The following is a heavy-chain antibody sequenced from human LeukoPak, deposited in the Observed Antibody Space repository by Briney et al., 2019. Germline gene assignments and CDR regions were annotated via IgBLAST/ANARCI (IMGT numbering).Heavy chain of an antibody. CDR2: IYYSGST. J-gene: IGHJ6*03. V-gene: IGHV4-39*07. D-gene: IGHD3-10*01. CDR3: ARLWFLGYTDV. CDR1: GGSISSSNYY. Sequence: SETLSLTCTVSGGSISSSNYYWGWIRQPPGKGLEWIGSIYYSGSTYYNPSLKSRVTISVDTSKNQFSLKLSSVTAADTAVYFCARLWFLGYTDVWGKGTTVTVSS.